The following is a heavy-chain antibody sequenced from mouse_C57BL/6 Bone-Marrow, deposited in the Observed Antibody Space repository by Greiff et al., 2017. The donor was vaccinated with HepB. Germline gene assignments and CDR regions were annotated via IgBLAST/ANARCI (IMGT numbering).Heavy chain of an antibody. Sequence: VQLQQPGAELVKPGASVKLSCKASGYTFTSYWMHWVKQRPGQGLEWIGLIHPTSGSTNYNEKFKSKATLTVDKSSSTAYMQLSSLTAEDSAVYDSARGEWGESGDWGKGTTLTVSS. CDR3: ARGEWGESGD. J-gene: IGHJ2*01. CDR1: GYTFTSYW. V-gene: IGHV1-64*01. CDR2: IHPTSGST. D-gene: IGHD1-3*01.